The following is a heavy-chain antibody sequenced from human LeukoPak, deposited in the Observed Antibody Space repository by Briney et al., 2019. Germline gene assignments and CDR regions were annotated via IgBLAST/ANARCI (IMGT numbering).Heavy chain of an antibody. Sequence: GGSLRLSCAASGFTFSSHAMSWVRQAPGKGLEWVSAITSGSGSNAYYTDSLKGRFTISRDNSKNTLYLHMNSLRAEDTAVYYCARHGSWSFDYWGQGTLLTVSA. CDR1: GFTFSSHA. V-gene: IGHV3-23*01. D-gene: IGHD6-13*01. J-gene: IGHJ4*02. CDR3: ARHGSWSFDY. CDR2: ITSGSGSNA.